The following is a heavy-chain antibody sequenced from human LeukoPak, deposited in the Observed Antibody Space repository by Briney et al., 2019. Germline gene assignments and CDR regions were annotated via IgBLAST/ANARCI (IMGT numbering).Heavy chain of an antibody. CDR1: GFTFGDYA. D-gene: IGHD5-12*01. Sequence: GGSLRLSCTASGFTFGDYAMGWVRQAPGKGLEWVGFIRSKAYGGTTEYAASVKGRFTISRDDSKSIAYLQMDSLKTEDTAVYYCTRRDIVATIDYFDYWGQGTLVTVSS. CDR2: IRSKAYGGTT. V-gene: IGHV3-49*04. CDR3: TRRDIVATIDYFDY. J-gene: IGHJ4*02.